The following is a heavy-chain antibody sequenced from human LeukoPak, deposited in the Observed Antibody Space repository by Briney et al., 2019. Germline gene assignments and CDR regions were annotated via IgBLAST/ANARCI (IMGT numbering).Heavy chain of an antibody. Sequence: GRCLRLSCAASGFTVSSNYMSWVRQAPGKGLEWVSLIDTGGSTYYADSVRGRFTISRDNSKNTLYLQMNSLRAEDTAVYYCAREYLDGSGWYAYFDYWGRGTLVTVSS. CDR3: AREYLDGSGWYAYFDY. CDR2: IDTGGST. J-gene: IGHJ4*02. CDR1: GFTVSSNY. D-gene: IGHD6-19*01. V-gene: IGHV3-53*01.